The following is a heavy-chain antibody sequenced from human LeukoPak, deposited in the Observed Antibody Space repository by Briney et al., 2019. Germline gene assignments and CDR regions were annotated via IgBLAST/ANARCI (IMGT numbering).Heavy chain of an antibody. CDR2: IIPILGIA. Sequence: SVKVSCKASGYTFTGYYMHWVRQAPGQGLEWMGRIIPILGIANYAQKFQGRVTITADKSTSTAYMELSSLRSEDTAVYYCARDSSGWYLIDYWGQGTLVTVSS. J-gene: IGHJ4*02. CDR3: ARDSSGWYLIDY. CDR1: GYTFTGYY. V-gene: IGHV1-69*04. D-gene: IGHD6-19*01.